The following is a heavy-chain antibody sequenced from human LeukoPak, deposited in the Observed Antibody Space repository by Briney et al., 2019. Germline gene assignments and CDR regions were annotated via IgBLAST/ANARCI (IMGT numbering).Heavy chain of an antibody. Sequence: PGRSLRLSCAASGFTFSNYGMHWVRQAPGKGLEWVALIWYDGSNKYYTDSVKGRLTISRDNSKDTLFLQMNSLRAEDTAVYYCARGHSSGHDAYEIWGQGTMVTVSS. CDR2: IWYDGSNK. CDR1: GFTFSNYG. J-gene: IGHJ3*02. CDR3: ARGHSSGHDAYEI. V-gene: IGHV3-33*01. D-gene: IGHD3-22*01.